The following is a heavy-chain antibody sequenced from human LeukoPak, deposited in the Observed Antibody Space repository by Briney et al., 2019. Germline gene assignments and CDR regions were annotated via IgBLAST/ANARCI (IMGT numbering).Heavy chain of an antibody. CDR1: GFTFDDHG. CDR2: INSDGSST. Sequence: GGSLRLSCAASGFTFDDHGMSWVRQAPGKGLVWVSRINSDGSSTSYADSVKGRFTISRDNAKNTLYLQMNSLRAEDTAVYYCARGDWRYYFDYWGQGTLVTVSS. V-gene: IGHV3-74*01. CDR3: ARGDWRYYFDY. D-gene: IGHD3-3*01. J-gene: IGHJ4*02.